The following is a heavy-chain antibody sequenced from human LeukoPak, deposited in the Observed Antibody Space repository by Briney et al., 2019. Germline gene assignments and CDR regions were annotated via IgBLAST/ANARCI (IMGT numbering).Heavy chain of an antibody. D-gene: IGHD2-2*01. Sequence: PGGSLRLSCAASGFTFSSYATSWGRQAPGKGLEWVSAISGSGGSAYYADSVKGRFTISRDNSKNTLYLQMNSLRAEDTAVYYCAKGPGSSTSCPLFDPWGQGTLVTVSS. CDR1: GFTFSSYA. V-gene: IGHV3-23*01. J-gene: IGHJ5*02. CDR2: ISGSGGSA. CDR3: AKGPGSSTSCPLFDP.